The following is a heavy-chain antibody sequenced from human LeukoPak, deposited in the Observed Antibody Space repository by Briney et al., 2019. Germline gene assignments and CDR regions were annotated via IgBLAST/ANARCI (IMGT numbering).Heavy chain of an antibody. J-gene: IGHJ1*01. CDR3: ARAPSEIGGYYPEYFRH. D-gene: IGHD3-22*01. CDR1: GFTFDDYG. CDR2: IKSDGST. V-gene: IGHV3-74*01. Sequence: GGSLRLSCAASGFTFDDYGMSWVRQAPGKGLVWVSRIKSDGSTNYADSVKGRFTISRDNAKNTVSLQMNSLRAEDTGVYFCARAPSEIGGYYPEYFRHWGQGTLVTVSS.